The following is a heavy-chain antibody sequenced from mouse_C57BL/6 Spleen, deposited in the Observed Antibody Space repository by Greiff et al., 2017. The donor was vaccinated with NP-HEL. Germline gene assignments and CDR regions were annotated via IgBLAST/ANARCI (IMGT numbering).Heavy chain of an antibody. CDR2: INPSSGYT. J-gene: IGHJ1*03. CDR3: ARSYLEYFDV. V-gene: IGHV1-4*01. Sequence: QVQLQQSGAELARPGASVKMSCKASGYTFTSYTMHWVKQRPGPGLEWIGYINPSSGYTTYNQKFKDKATLTAAKSSSTAYMQLSSLTSEDSAVYYCARSYLEYFDVWGTGTTVTVSS. CDR1: GYTFTSYT. D-gene: IGHD5-5*01.